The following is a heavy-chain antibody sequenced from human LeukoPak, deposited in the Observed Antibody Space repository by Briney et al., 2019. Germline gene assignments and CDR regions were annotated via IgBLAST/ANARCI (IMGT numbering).Heavy chain of an antibody. V-gene: IGHV4-59*01. CDR2: IYYSGST. CDR3: AVRGYSYGPDAFDI. D-gene: IGHD5-18*01. J-gene: IGHJ3*02. CDR1: GGSISSYY. Sequence: SETLSLPCTVSGGSISSYYWSWIRQPPGKGLEWVGYIYYSGSTNYNPSLKSRVTISVDTSKHQFSLKLSSVTAADTAVYYCAVRGYSYGPDAFDIWGQGTMVTVSS.